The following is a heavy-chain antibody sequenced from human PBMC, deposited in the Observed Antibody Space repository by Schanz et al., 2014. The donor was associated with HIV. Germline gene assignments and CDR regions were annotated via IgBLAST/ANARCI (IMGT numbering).Heavy chain of an antibody. J-gene: IGHJ6*02. V-gene: IGHV3-21*02. D-gene: IGHD6-19*01. CDR3: ARGSWYSSGWVDDQYYYDVDV. CDR2: ISSSGGYI. CDR1: GFPFSSYA. Sequence: EVQLVESGGGLVKPGGSLRLSCTGSGFPFSSYAINWVRQAPGKGLEWLSSISSSGGYIYYADSVKGRFTVSRDNSKNTLYLQMNSLRAEDTAVYYCARGSWYSSGWVDDQYYYDVDVWGQGTTVTVSS.